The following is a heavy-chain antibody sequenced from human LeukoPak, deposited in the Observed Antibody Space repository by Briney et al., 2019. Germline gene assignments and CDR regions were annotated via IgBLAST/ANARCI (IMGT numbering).Heavy chain of an antibody. J-gene: IGHJ4*02. CDR2: IIPIFGTS. D-gene: IGHD1-1*01. CDR1: EYTFPSYG. Sequence: ASVRVSCKTSEYTFPSYGISCVRQAPGQGLEWMGGIIPIFGTSNYAQKFQGRVTITADKSTSTAYMELSSLRSEDTAVYYCARAGGTEYFDYWGQGTLVTVSS. V-gene: IGHV1-69*06. CDR3: ARAGGTEYFDY.